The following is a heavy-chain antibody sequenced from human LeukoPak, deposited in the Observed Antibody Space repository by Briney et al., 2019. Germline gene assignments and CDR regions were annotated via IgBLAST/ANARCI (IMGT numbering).Heavy chain of an antibody. CDR1: GGSISSGGYY. Sequence: PSQTLSLTCTVSGGSISSGGYYWSWIRQPPGKGLEWIGYIYHSGSTYYNPSLKSRVTISVDTSKNQFSLKLSSVTAADTAVYYCARGGSYSRGHYMDVWGKGTTVTVSS. J-gene: IGHJ6*03. CDR3: ARGGSYSRGHYMDV. CDR2: IYHSGST. D-gene: IGHD1-26*01. V-gene: IGHV4-30-2*05.